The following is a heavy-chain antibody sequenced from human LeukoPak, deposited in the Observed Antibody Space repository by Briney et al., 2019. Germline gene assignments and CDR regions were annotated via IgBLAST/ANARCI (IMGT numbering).Heavy chain of an antibody. CDR2: IDHSGST. V-gene: IGHV4-34*01. J-gene: IGHJ3*01. CDR1: GGSFSGYY. CDR3: AKAPYLSSGS. D-gene: IGHD3-22*01. Sequence: SETLSLTCAVYGGSFSGYYWSWIRQPPGKGLEWIGEIDHSGSTNYNPYLKSRVTISLDTSKNQFSLKLSSVTAADTAVYYCAKAPYLSSGSWGQGILVAVSS.